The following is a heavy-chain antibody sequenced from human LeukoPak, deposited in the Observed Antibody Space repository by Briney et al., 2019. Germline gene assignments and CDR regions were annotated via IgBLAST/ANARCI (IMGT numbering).Heavy chain of an antibody. V-gene: IGHV3-53*01. D-gene: IGHD4-17*01. J-gene: IGHJ4*02. Sequence: GGSLRLSRAASGFTVSSSYMNWVRQAPGKGLEWVSLIFSGGSTYYADSVKGRFTISRDNSKNTLYLQMNSLRAEDTAVYYCAKDWSYDYGDYTPFDYWGQGTLVAVSS. CDR2: IFSGGST. CDR3: AKDWSYDYGDYTPFDY. CDR1: GFTVSSSY.